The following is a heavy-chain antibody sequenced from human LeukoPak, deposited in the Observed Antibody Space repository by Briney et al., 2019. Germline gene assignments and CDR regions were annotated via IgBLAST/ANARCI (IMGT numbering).Heavy chain of an antibody. V-gene: IGHV3-9*01. D-gene: IGHD3-22*01. CDR1: GFTFDDYA. CDR2: ISWNSGSI. CDR3: AEAGAYDSSGSFDY. Sequence: GGSLRLSCAASGFTFDDYAMHWVRQAPGKGLEWVSGISWNSGSIGYADSVKGRFTISRDNAKNSLYLQMNSLRAEDTALYYCAEAGAYDSSGSFDYWGQGTLVTVSS. J-gene: IGHJ4*02.